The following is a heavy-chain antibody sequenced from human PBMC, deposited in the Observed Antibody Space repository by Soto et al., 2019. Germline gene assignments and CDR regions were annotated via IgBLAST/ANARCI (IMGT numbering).Heavy chain of an antibody. CDR1: GASISSYY. J-gene: IGHJ4*02. D-gene: IGHD4-17*01. CDR2: IYYSGST. CDR3: ARSMTTVATD. Sequence: QIQLQESGPGLVKPSDTLSLTCTVSGASISSYYWSWIRQPPGKGLEWIGYIYYSGSTNYNPSLKSRVTISVDTSKKQFSLKLRSVTAADTAVYYCARSMTTVATDWGQGTLVTVSS. V-gene: IGHV4-59*01.